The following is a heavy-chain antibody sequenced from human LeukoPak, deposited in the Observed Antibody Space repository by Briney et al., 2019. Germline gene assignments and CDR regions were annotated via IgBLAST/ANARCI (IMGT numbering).Heavy chain of an antibody. V-gene: IGHV4-31*03. J-gene: IGHJ4*02. CDR1: GGSISSSSYY. CDR2: IYYSGST. Sequence: PSETLSLTCTVSGGSISSSSYYWGWIRQHPGKGLEWIGYIYYSGSTYYNPSLKSRVTISVDTSQNQFSLKLSSVTAADTAVYHCASSLARIGYCSSTSCRSFDYWGQGTLVTVSS. D-gene: IGHD2-2*01. CDR3: ASSLARIGYCSSTSCRSFDY.